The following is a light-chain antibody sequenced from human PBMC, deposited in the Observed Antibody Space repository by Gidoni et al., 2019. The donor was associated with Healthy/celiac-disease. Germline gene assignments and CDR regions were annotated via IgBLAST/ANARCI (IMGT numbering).Light chain of an antibody. J-gene: IGLJ2*01. Sequence: QSVLTQPPSASGTPGQRVTISCSGSSSNIGSNYVYWYQQLPGTAPKRLIHRNNQRPSGVPDRFSGSKSGTSASLAISGLRSEDEADYYCAAWDDSLSVVFGGGTKLTVL. CDR3: AAWDDSLSVV. V-gene: IGLV1-47*01. CDR2: RNN. CDR1: SSNIGSNY.